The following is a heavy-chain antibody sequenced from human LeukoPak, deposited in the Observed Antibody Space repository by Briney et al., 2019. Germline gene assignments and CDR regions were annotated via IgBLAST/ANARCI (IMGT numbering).Heavy chain of an antibody. Sequence: GGSLRLSCSASGFTFSSYAMHWVRQAPGKGLEYVSAISSNGGSTYYADSVKGRFTISRDNSKNMVYLQMNNLRADDTAVYYCAKSVVVITFRFDDWGQGALVTVSS. J-gene: IGHJ4*02. D-gene: IGHD2-15*01. CDR1: GFTFSSYA. CDR2: ISSNGGST. V-gene: IGHV3-64*04. CDR3: AKSVVVITFRFDD.